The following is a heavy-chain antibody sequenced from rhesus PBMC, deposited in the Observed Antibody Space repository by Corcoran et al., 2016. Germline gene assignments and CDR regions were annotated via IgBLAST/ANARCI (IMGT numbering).Heavy chain of an antibody. Sequence: EVQLVESGGGLAKPGGSLRLSCAASGFSFSDYYMDWVSQAPGKGLEWVSRISNGGNSTWYADSVKGRFTISRENAKNTLYLQMNSLRTEDTAVYYCARDRAGGFDYWGQGVLVTVSS. J-gene: IGHJ4*01. CDR2: ISNGGNST. D-gene: IGHD1-1*01. CDR3: ARDRAGGFDY. CDR1: GFSFSDYY. V-gene: IGHV3-178*01.